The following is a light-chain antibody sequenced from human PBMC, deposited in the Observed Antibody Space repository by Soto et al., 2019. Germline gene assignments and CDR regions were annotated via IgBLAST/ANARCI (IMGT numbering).Light chain of an antibody. Sequence: IQMTQSPSSLSASVGDRVTITCRASQGVRDDVGWYQQKPGKAPKLLIYSASTLQSGVPSRFSGSGSGTDFTLTISGLQTEDFATYYGLQESNYPQTFGGGTKVEIK. CDR3: LQESNYPQT. V-gene: IGKV1-6*01. J-gene: IGKJ4*01. CDR2: SAS. CDR1: QGVRDD.